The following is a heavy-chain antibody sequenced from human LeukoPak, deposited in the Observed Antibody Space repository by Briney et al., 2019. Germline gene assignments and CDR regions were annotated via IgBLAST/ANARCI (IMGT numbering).Heavy chain of an antibody. D-gene: IGHD6-6*01. J-gene: IGHJ4*02. CDR3: ARGVAVEYSSSRKFDY. CDR2: ISSSSSYI. CDR1: GFTFSSYS. V-gene: IGHV3-21*01. Sequence: PGGSLRLSCAASGFTFSSYSMNWVRQAPGKGLEWVSSISSSSSYIYYEDSVKGRFTISRDNAKNSLYLQMNSLRAEDTAVYYCARGVAVEYSSSRKFDYWGQGTLVTVSS.